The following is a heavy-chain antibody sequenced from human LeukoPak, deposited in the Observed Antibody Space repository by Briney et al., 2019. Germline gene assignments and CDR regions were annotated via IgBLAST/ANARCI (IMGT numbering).Heavy chain of an antibody. D-gene: IGHD5-18*01. CDR3: AHVDTAMDYFDY. CDR2: IYWNDDK. V-gene: IGHV2-5*01. J-gene: IGHJ4*02. CDR1: GFSLSTRGVG. Sequence: ESGPTLVKPPQTLTLTCTFSGFSLSTRGVGVGWIRQPPGKALEWLALIYWNDDKRYSPSLKSRLTITKDTSKNQVVLTMTNMDPVDTATYYCAHVDTAMDYFDYWGQGTLVTVSS.